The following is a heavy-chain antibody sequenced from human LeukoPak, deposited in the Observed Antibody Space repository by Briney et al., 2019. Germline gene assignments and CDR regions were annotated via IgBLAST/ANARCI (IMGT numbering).Heavy chain of an antibody. J-gene: IGHJ4*02. CDR1: GFTFSIYT. D-gene: IGHD5-18*01. Sequence: GVSLRLSCVASGFTFSIYTMSGVRQAPGKGLEWVSSITSSSSSMYSADSVKGRFTISRDNSKNTLYLQMNSLRAEDTAVYYCARDKVDTAMVTPLRYWGQGTLVTVFS. CDR2: ITSSSSSM. V-gene: IGHV3-21*01. CDR3: ARDKVDTAMVTPLRY.